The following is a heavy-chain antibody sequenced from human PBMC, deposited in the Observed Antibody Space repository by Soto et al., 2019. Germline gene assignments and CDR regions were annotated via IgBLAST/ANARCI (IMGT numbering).Heavy chain of an antibody. Sequence: VQLVQSGADVKKPGASVKVSCTASGYSFSDYHFHWVRQAPGQGLEWMGSINPNSGDTDYAQKFQARVTMTTDTSINTAYMELNRVTSDDTAFYYCARHRFSSGSDYFDYWGQGTLLTVSS. CDR3: ARHRFSSGSDYFDY. CDR2: INPNSGDT. D-gene: IGHD6-19*01. CDR1: GYSFSDYH. V-gene: IGHV1-2*02. J-gene: IGHJ4*02.